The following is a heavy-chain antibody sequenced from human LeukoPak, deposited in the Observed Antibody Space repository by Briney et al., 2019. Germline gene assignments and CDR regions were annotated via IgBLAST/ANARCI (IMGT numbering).Heavy chain of an antibody. CDR2: IYPGDSDT. Sequence: GESLKISCKGSGYSFTNYWIGWVRQMPGKGLEWMGFIYPGDSDTRYSPSFQGHVTVSADKSISTAYLQWSSLKASDTAMYYCARQGGDCSSNSCSNYFDPWGQGTLVTVSS. D-gene: IGHD2-2*01. CDR3: ARQGGDCSSNSCSNYFDP. V-gene: IGHV5-51*01. CDR1: GYSFTNYW. J-gene: IGHJ5*02.